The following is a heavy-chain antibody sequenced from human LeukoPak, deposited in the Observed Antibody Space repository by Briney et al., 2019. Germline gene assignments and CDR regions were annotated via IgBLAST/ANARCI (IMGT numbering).Heavy chain of an antibody. CDR2: ISSSSSTI. CDR1: GFTFSSYS. CDR3: ASVFPDAFDI. V-gene: IGHV3-48*01. Sequence: GGSLRLSCAASGFTFSSYSMNWVRQAPGKGLEWVSYISSSSSTIYYADSVKGRFTISRDNAQNSLYLQMNSLRAEDTAVYYCASVFPDAFDIWGQGAMVTVSS. D-gene: IGHD3-10*02. J-gene: IGHJ3*02.